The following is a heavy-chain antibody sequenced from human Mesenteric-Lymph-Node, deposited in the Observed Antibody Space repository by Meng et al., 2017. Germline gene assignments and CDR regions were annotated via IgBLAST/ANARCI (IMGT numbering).Heavy chain of an antibody. CDR1: GYTFTSYY. CDR3: ASMIIGYCSGCGCRFPYYCGMDV. V-gene: IGHV1-46*01. CDR2: INPSGGST. J-gene: IGHJ6*02. D-gene: IGHD2-15*01. Sequence: ASVKVSCKASGYTFTSYYMHWVRQAPGQGLEWMGIINPSGGSTSYAQKFQGRVTMTRDTSTSTVYMELSSLRSEDTTGYYCASMIIGYCSGCGCRFPYYCGMDVWGQGTTVTVSS.